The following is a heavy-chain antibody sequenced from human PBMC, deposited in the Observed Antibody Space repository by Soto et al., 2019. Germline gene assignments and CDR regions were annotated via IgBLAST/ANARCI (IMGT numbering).Heavy chain of an antibody. D-gene: IGHD4-17*01. J-gene: IGHJ4*02. V-gene: IGHV3-7*03. CDR3: ARVRATDYEIDY. CDR2: IKRDGSEK. Sequence: EVQLVESGGGLVQPGGSLRLSCTASGFMFGSYWMTWVRHVPGKGLQWVANIKRDGSEKYYVDFVKGRFTTSRDNADNSVFLDMNNLRVDDTATYYCARVRATDYEIDYWGQGALVTVSS. CDR1: GFMFGSYW.